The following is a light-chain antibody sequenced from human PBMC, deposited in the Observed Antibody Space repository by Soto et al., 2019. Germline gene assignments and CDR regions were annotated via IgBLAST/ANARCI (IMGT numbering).Light chain of an antibody. CDR3: CSYAGSYTWV. V-gene: IGLV2-11*01. CDR1: SSDVGGYNF. Sequence: QSALTQPRSVSGSPGQSVTISCTGTSSDVGGYNFVSWYQQHPGKAPKLMIYEVSKRPSGVPDRFSGSKSGNTASLTISGLQAEDEVDYYCCSYAGSYTWVFGGGTKLTVL. J-gene: IGLJ3*02. CDR2: EVS.